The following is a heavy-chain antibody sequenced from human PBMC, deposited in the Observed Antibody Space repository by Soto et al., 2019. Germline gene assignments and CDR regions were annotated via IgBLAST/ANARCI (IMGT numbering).Heavy chain of an antibody. J-gene: IGHJ4*02. Sequence: VQLLESGGGLVQPGGSLRLSCAASGFTFRGYVITWFRQTPGKGLEWVSDISGSGENANYGDSVKGRFTISRDDPKKTGYLQMHSLRAEDAAVYYCARTLELRGVGPEDWGPGTLVAVSS. CDR1: GFTFRGYV. CDR3: ARTLELRGVGPED. V-gene: IGHV3-23*01. CDR2: ISGSGENA. D-gene: IGHD1-7*01.